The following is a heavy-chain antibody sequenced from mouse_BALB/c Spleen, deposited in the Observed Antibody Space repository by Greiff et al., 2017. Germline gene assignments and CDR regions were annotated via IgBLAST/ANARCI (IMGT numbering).Heavy chain of an antibody. CDR1: GFTFSSFG. Sequence: EVKLVESGGGLVQPGGSRKLSCAASGFTFSSFGMHWVRQAPEKGLEWVAYISSGSSTIYYADTVKGRFTISRDNPKNTLFLQMTSLRSEDTAMYYCARGGYGNYVAYWGQGTLVTVSA. CDR2: ISSGSSTI. D-gene: IGHD2-10*02. V-gene: IGHV5-17*02. J-gene: IGHJ3*01. CDR3: ARGGYGNYVAY.